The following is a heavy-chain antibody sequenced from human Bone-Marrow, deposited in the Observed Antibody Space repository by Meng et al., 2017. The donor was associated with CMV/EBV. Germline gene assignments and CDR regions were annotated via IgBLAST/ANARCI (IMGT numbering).Heavy chain of an antibody. J-gene: IGHJ4*02. CDR1: GFTFSSYS. CDR2: ISSSSSYI. Sequence: GESLKISCAASGFTFSSYSMNWVRQAPGKGPKWVSSISSSSSYIYYAESLKGRFTISRDNAKKLLYLQMNSLRAEDTAVYYCARGGLRFLEWLLGYFDYWGQGTLVTVSS. D-gene: IGHD3-3*01. V-gene: IGHV3-21*01. CDR3: ARGGLRFLEWLLGYFDY.